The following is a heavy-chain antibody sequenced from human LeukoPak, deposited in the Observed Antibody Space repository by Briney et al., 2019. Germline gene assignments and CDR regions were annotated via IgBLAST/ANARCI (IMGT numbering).Heavy chain of an antibody. CDR1: GFTVSSNY. Sequence: GGSLRLSCAASGFTVSSNYMSWVRQAPGKGLEWVSVIYSGGSTYYADSVKGRFTISRDNSKNTLYLQMNSLRAEDTAVYYCARDRYCSGGSCSRAGPDYFGYWGQGTLVTVSS. CDR2: IYSGGST. CDR3: ARDRYCSGGSCSRAGPDYFGY. D-gene: IGHD2-15*01. V-gene: IGHV3-66*01. J-gene: IGHJ4*02.